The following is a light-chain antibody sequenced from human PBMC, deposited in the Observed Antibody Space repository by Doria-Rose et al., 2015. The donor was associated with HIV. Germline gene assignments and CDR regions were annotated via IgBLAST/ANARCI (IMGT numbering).Light chain of an antibody. V-gene: IGLV1-51*01. CDR2: DDD. CDR3: ATWDSSLSAGV. J-gene: IGLJ2*01. Sequence: QSVVTQPPSVSAAPGQKVTISCSGSSSNIGDSYVSWYQQLPGTAPKLLIYDDDRRPSGIPDRFSGSKSGTSATLGITGLQTGDEADYFCATWDSSLSAGVFGGGTRLTVL. CDR1: SSNIGDSY.